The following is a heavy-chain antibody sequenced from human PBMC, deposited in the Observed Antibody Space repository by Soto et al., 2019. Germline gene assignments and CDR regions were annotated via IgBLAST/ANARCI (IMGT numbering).Heavy chain of an antibody. V-gene: IGHV4-30-4*01. CDR2: IYYSGST. Sequence: PSETLSLTCTVSGGSISSGDYYWSWIRQPPGKGLEWIGYIYYSGSTYYNPSLKSRVTISVDTYKNQFSLKLSSVTAADTAVYYCARGGDTAMEYYYYYYGMDVWGQGTLVTVSS. CDR1: GGSISSGDYY. D-gene: IGHD5-18*01. J-gene: IGHJ6*02. CDR3: ARGGDTAMEYYYYYYGMDV.